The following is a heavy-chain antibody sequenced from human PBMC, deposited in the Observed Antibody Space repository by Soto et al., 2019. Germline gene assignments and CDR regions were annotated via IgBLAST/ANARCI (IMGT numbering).Heavy chain of an antibody. CDR2: ISGSGGST. V-gene: IGHV3-23*01. D-gene: IGHD3-9*01. CDR3: AKGPYDILTGYPNWFDP. CDR1: GFTFSSYA. J-gene: IGHJ5*02. Sequence: LRLSCAASGFTFSSYAMSWVRQAPVNGLEWVSAISGSGGSTYYADSVKGRFTISRDNSKNTLYLQMNSLRAEDTAVYYCAKGPYDILTGYPNWFDPWGQGTLVTVSS.